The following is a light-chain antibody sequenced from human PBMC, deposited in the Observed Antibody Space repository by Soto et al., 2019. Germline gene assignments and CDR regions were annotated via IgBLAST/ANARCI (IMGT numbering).Light chain of an antibody. CDR2: AAS. J-gene: IGKJ5*01. CDR3: QQYYSYPIT. CDR1: QGISSN. Sequence: AIRMTQSPSPPPQSKGARFTIIFRPSQGISSNLAWYQQKPGKAPKLLIYAASTLQSGVPSRFSGSGSGTDFTLTISCLQSEDFATYYCQQYYSYPITFGQGTRLEIK. V-gene: IGKV1-8*01.